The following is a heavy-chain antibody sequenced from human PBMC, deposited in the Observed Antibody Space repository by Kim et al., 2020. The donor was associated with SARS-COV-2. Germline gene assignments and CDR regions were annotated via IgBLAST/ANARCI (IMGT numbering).Heavy chain of an antibody. CDR3: ACNVGSTPDYYFDY. V-gene: IGHV4-39*06. D-gene: IGHD1-26*01. CDR1: GVSISTNYHY. CDR2: VYNSGTT. Sequence: SETLSLTCFVSGVSISTNYHYWGWVRQPPGKGLEWIGSVYNSGTTYYNPSLKSRVTISGDTSKNQFTLNMRSVTAADTAVYYCACNVGSTPDYYFDYWGRGALVTVSS. J-gene: IGHJ4*02.